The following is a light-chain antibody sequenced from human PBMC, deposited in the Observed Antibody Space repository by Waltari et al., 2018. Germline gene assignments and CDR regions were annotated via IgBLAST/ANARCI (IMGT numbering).Light chain of an antibody. Sequence: EIVLTQSPATLSLSPGERAPLSCRASTRVSRSLVLSQQNPGQAPRLLIYAASNRATGIPARFSGSGSGTDFTLTISSLEPEDFAVYYCQQHTHWPLTFGGGTKVEIK. V-gene: IGKV3-11*01. J-gene: IGKJ4*01. CDR2: AAS. CDR3: QQHTHWPLT. CDR1: TRVSRS.